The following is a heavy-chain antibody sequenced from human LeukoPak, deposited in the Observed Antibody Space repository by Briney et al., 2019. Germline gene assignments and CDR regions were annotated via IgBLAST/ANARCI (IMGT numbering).Heavy chain of an antibody. CDR1: GGSISSSSYY. CDR3: ARQKSFSNRYYYGSGSHLVYFDY. CDR2: IYYSGST. V-gene: IGHV4-39*01. J-gene: IGHJ4*02. D-gene: IGHD3-10*01. Sequence: SETLSLTCTVSGGSISSSSYYWGWIRQPPGKGLEWIGSIYYSGSTYYNPSLKSRVTISVDTSKNQFPLKLSSVTAADTAVYYCARQKSFSNRYYYGSGSHLVYFDYWGQGTLVTVSS.